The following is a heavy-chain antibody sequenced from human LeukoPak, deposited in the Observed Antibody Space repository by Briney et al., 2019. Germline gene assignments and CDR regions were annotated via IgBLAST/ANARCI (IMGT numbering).Heavy chain of an antibody. CDR1: GFTFSRFG. V-gene: IGHV3-33*01. J-gene: IGHJ4*02. CDR3: ARDGGGDASGYYFSDYFDH. CDR2: ICYDGSQT. Sequence: GGSLRLSCAPSGFTFSRFGMNWVRQVPGKGLEGVAVICYDGSQTKYADSVKGRFTVSRDNSKNTLYLEMKSLRAEDTAVYFCARDGGGDASGYYFSDYFDHWGQGTLVTVSS. D-gene: IGHD3-22*01.